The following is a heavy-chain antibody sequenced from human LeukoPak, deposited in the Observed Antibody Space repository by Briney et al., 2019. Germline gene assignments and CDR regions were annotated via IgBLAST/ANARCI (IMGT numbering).Heavy chain of an antibody. CDR3: ARRMAGFDP. CDR1: DGSFSGYY. J-gene: IGHJ5*02. D-gene: IGHD2-8*01. V-gene: IGHV4-34*01. Sequence: PSETLSLTCAVYDGSFSGYYCSWIRQPPGKGLEWIGEINHSGSANYNPSLKSRVTISVDTSKNQFSLKLSSVTAADTAVYYCARRMAGFDPWGQGTLVTVSS. CDR2: INHSGSA.